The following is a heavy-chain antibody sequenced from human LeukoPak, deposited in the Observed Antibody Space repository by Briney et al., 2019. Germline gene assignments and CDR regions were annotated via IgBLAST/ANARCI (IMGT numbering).Heavy chain of an antibody. V-gene: IGHV3-7*01. CDR2: IKQDGSEK. Sequence: GGPLRLSCAASGFTFSSYYMSWVRQAPGKGLEWVANIKQDGSEKYYVDSVKGRFTISRDNAKNSLSLQMNSLRAEDTAVYYCATLGYCSSTSCSRAWFDYWGQGTLVTVSS. J-gene: IGHJ5*01. CDR3: ATLGYCSSTSCSRAWFDY. CDR1: GFTFSSYY. D-gene: IGHD2-2*01.